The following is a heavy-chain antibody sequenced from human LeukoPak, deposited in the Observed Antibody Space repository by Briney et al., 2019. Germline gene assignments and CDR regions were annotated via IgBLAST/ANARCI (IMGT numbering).Heavy chain of an antibody. Sequence: SVKVSCKASGGTFSSYAISWVRQAPGQGLEWMGGIIPIFGTANYAQKFQGRVTITTDESTSTAYMELSSLRSEDTAVYYCARGAAYPHQLIDYWGQGTLVTVSS. D-gene: IGHD6-6*01. CDR3: ARGAAYPHQLIDY. V-gene: IGHV1-69*05. J-gene: IGHJ4*02. CDR2: IIPIFGTA. CDR1: GGTFSSYA.